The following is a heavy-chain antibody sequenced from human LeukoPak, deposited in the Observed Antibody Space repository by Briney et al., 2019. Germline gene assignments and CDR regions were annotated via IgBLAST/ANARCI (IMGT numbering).Heavy chain of an antibody. J-gene: IGHJ6*02. CDR1: GYSFTSYW. V-gene: IGHV5-51*01. D-gene: IGHD3-22*01. CDR2: IYPGDSDT. Sequence: GESLKISCKGSGYSFTSYWIGWVRQMPGKGLEWMGIIYPGDSDTRYSPSFQGQVTISADKSISTAYLQWSSLKASDTAMYYCARRPHYYDSSGYSRHYGMDVWGQGTTVTVSS. CDR3: ARRPHYYDSSGYSRHYGMDV.